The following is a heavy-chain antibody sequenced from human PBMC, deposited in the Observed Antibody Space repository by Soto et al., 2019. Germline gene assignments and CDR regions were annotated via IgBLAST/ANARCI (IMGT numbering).Heavy chain of an antibody. V-gene: IGHV3-72*01. CDR3: MSSWGDHRYFDN. J-gene: IGHJ4*02. Sequence: EVQLVESGGGLVQPGGSLRLSCSASGFTFSDQYMDWVRQAPGKGLEWVGRIRKKAYSYTTEYAASVKDRFTISRDDSRSSVYLQMNSLKIEDTAVYYCMSSWGDHRYFDNWGQGTLVTVSS. CDR1: GFTFSDQY. CDR2: IRKKAYSYTT. D-gene: IGHD3-10*01.